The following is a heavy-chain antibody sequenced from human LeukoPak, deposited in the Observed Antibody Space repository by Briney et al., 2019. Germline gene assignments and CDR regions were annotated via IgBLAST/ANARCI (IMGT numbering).Heavy chain of an antibody. Sequence: GGSLRLSCAASGFTVSSNYMSWVRQAPGKGLEWVSVIYSGGSTYYADSVKGRFTISRDNSKNTLYLQMNSLRAEDTAVYYCARFRSYSSNLSYYAFDIWGQGTMVTVSS. CDR2: IYSGGST. V-gene: IGHV3-53*01. CDR1: GFTVSSNY. CDR3: ARFRSYSSNLSYYAFDI. D-gene: IGHD6-13*01. J-gene: IGHJ3*02.